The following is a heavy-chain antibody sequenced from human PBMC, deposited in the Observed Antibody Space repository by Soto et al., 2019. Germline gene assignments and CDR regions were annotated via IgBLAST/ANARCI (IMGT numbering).Heavy chain of an antibody. CDR1: GGTFSSYA. D-gene: IGHD3-22*01. V-gene: IGHV1-69*12. CDR2: IIPILGTA. J-gene: IGHJ6*02. CDR3: AVTMTNYYYYGMDV. Sequence: QVQLVQSGAEVKKPGSSVKVSCKASGGTFSSYAISWVRQAPGQGLEWMGGIIPILGTADYAQKFQGRVTITASESTSTAYMELSSLRSEDTAVYYCAVTMTNYYYYGMDVWGQGTTVTVSS.